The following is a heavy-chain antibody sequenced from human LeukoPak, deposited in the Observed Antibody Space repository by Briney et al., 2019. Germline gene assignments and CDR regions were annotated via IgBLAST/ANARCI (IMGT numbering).Heavy chain of an antibody. V-gene: IGHV4-59*11. J-gene: IGHJ4*02. CDR2: ISDSGNT. CDR3: ARGRMPSRYRGFDY. D-gene: IGHD1-26*01. CDR1: GGPISSHY. Sequence: SETLSLTCTVSGGPISSHYWSWIRQPPGQGLEWIGYISDSGNTDYNPSHKIRVTISADASTNQLSLKMNSVTAADTAMYYCARGRMPSRYRGFDYWGQGIPVTVSS.